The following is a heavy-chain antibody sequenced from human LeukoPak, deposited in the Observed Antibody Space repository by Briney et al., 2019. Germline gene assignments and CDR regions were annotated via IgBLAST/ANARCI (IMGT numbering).Heavy chain of an antibody. CDR2: IWFDGSNK. D-gene: IGHD3-16*01. J-gene: IGHJ4*02. CDR1: GFTFITYG. Sequence: GGSLILSCSASGFTFITYGMHWFRQAPGKGMEWLAVIWFDGSNKYYSDSVKGRFTISRDNSKSTLYLQMNSLRAEDTAVYYCARAVGPFDYWGQGTLVTVSS. CDR3: ARAVGPFDY. V-gene: IGHV3-33*01.